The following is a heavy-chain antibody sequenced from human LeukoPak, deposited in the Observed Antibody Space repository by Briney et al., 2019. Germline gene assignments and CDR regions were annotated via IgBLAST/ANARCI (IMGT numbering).Heavy chain of an antibody. Sequence: PGGSLRLSCAASGFTLSGSAMHWVRQASGKGLEWVGRIRSKANSYATAYAASVKGRFTISRDDSKNTAYLQMNSLKTEDTAVYYCTIPINYYDSSGYYSPFGYWGQGTLVTVSS. D-gene: IGHD3-22*01. CDR1: GFTLSGSA. J-gene: IGHJ4*02. CDR2: IRSKANSYAT. CDR3: TIPINYYDSSGYYSPFGY. V-gene: IGHV3-73*01.